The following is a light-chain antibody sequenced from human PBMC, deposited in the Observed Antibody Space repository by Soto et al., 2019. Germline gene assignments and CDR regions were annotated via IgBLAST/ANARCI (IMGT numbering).Light chain of an antibody. CDR2: EVS. Sequence: SALTQPASVSGSPGQSITISCTGTSSDVGSYNFVSWYQQLPGKAPKLMIYEVSNRPSGGSNRFSGSKSGNTASLTISGLQAEDEADYYCSSYTTSSNYVFGSGTKVTVL. V-gene: IGLV2-14*01. CDR3: SSYTTSSNYV. CDR1: SSDVGSYNF. J-gene: IGLJ1*01.